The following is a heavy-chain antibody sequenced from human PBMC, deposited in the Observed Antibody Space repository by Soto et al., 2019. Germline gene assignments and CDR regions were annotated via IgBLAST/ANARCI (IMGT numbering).Heavy chain of an antibody. J-gene: IGHJ5*02. CDR2: IYYSGST. CDR3: ARSIRVWFDP. Sequence: SETLSLTWTVSGGSISSGDYYWSWIRQPPGKGLEWIGYIYYSGSTYYDPSLKSRVTISVDTSKNQFSLKLSSVTAADTAVYYCARSIRVWFDPWGQGTLVTVSS. CDR1: GGSISSGDYY. V-gene: IGHV4-30-4*01. D-gene: IGHD3-9*01.